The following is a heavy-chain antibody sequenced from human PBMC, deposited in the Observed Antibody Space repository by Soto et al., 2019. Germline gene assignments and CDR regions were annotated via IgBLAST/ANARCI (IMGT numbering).Heavy chain of an antibody. V-gene: IGHV3-7*03. Sequence: GGSLRLSCVVSEFTFSSYWMTWVRQVPGKGLEWVANIKQDGTEKYYVDSVRGRFTISRDNAKNSLYLQMNSLRAEDTAVYYCARVRKTATGDYWGQGTQVTVSS. CDR3: ARVRKTATGDY. CDR2: IKQDGTEK. J-gene: IGHJ4*02. D-gene: IGHD5-18*01. CDR1: EFTFSSYW.